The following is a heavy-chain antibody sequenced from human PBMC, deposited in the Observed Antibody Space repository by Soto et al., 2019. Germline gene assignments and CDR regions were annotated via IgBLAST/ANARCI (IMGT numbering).Heavy chain of an antibody. CDR1: GFTFSIYA. Sequence: PGGSLRLSCAAAGFTFSIYAMIWVRQAPVNGLEFVSAISGIFGSTYYADSVKGRFTISRYNSKNTLYLQMNSLRDDDTAVYYCATATRGGADTLLRDYCGQGTLVTVSA. J-gene: IGHJ4*02. CDR2: ISGIFGST. D-gene: IGHD1-26*01. V-gene: IGHV3-23*01. CDR3: ATATRGGADTLLRDY.